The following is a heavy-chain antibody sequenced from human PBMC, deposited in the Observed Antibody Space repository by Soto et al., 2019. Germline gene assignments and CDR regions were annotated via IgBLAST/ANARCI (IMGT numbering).Heavy chain of an antibody. J-gene: IGHJ4*02. CDR1: GFTFRNYA. V-gene: IGHV3-30-3*01. CDR3: ARVHYYGSGSYLPY. D-gene: IGHD3-10*01. Sequence: LRLSCAASGFTFRNYAMHWVRQAPGKGLEWVAFISYDGSNKYYADSVKGRFTISRDSSTSTMYLQMNSLRAEDTAIYYCARVHYYGSGSYLPYWGQGTLVTVS. CDR2: ISYDGSNK.